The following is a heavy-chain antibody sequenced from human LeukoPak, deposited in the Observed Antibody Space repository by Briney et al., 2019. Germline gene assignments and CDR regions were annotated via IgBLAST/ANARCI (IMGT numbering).Heavy chain of an antibody. CDR1: GYTFTSYD. Sequence: ASVKVSCKASGYTFTSYDINWVRQATGQGLEWMGWMNPNSGNTGYAQKFQGRVTMTRNTSISTAYMELSSLRSEDTAVYYCAIPVLLFPGRGKWLSFDPDAFDIWGQGTMVTVSS. J-gene: IGHJ3*02. CDR2: MNPNSGNT. D-gene: IGHD3-22*01. CDR3: AIPVLLFPGRGKWLSFDPDAFDI. V-gene: IGHV1-8*01.